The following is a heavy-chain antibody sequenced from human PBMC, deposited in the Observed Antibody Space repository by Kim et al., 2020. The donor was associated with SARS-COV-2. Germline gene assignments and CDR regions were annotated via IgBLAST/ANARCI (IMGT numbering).Heavy chain of an antibody. Sequence: SETLSLTCTVSGGSISSGSYYWSWLRQPAGKGLEWIGRIYTSGSTNYNPPLKSRVTISVDTSKNQFSLNLSSVTAAAAAVYSCARGLWFGAAWFDPWGQGTLVTVSS. CDR3: ARGLWFGAAWFDP. J-gene: IGHJ5*02. V-gene: IGHV4-61*02. CDR1: GGSISSGSYY. D-gene: IGHD3-10*01. CDR2: IYTSGST.